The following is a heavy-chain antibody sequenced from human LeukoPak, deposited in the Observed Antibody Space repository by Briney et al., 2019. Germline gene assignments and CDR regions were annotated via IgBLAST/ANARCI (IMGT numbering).Heavy chain of an antibody. J-gene: IGHJ4*02. CDR1: GFTFSSYW. D-gene: IGHD6-19*01. V-gene: IGHV3-7*01. Sequence: QPGGSLRLSCAASGFTFSSYWMSWVRQAPGKGLEWVANIKQDGSEKYYVDSVKGRFTISRDNAKNSLHLQMNSLRAEDTAVYYCARAVAGISEYYFDYWGQGTLVTPSS. CDR3: ARAVAGISEYYFDY. CDR2: IKQDGSEK.